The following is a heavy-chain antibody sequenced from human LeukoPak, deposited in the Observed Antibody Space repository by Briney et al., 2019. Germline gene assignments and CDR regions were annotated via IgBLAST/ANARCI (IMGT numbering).Heavy chain of an antibody. Sequence: GGSLRLSCAASGFTFSSYSMNWVRQAPGKGLEWVSSISSSSSYIYYADSVKGRFTISRDNSKNTLYLQMNSLRAEDTAVYYCATSQAYCSGGSCYYWGQGTLVTVSS. CDR3: ATSQAYCSGGSCYY. CDR2: ISSSSSYI. J-gene: IGHJ4*02. CDR1: GFTFSSYS. D-gene: IGHD2-15*01. V-gene: IGHV3-21*04.